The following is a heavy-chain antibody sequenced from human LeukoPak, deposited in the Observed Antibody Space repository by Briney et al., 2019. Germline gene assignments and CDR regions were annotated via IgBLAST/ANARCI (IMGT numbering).Heavy chain of an antibody. CDR2: IYYSGST. Sequence: SETLSLTCTVSGGAISSYYWSWIRQPPGKGLEWIGYIYYSGSTNYNPSLKSRVTISVDTSKNQFSLKLSSVTAADTAVYYCARMYYYDSSGYYWFDYWGQGTLVTVSS. D-gene: IGHD3-22*01. J-gene: IGHJ4*02. V-gene: IGHV4-59*01. CDR3: ARMYYYDSSGYYWFDY. CDR1: GGAISSYY.